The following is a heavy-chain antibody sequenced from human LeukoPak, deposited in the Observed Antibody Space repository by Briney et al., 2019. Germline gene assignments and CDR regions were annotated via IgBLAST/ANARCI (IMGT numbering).Heavy chain of an antibody. CDR3: AKDHSSGYSSY. CDR2: ISGSGGST. J-gene: IGHJ4*02. CDR1: GFTFSTYG. V-gene: IGHV3-23*01. Sequence: GGTLRLSCAASGFTFSTYGMSWVRQAPGKGLEWVSAISGSGGSTYYADSVKGRLTISRDNSKNTLFLQLNSLRAEDTAVYYCAKDHSSGYSSYWGRGTLVTVSS. D-gene: IGHD6-19*01.